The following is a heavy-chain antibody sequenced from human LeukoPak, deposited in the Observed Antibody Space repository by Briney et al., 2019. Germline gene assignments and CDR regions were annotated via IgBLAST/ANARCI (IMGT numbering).Heavy chain of an antibody. J-gene: IGHJ4*02. CDR2: ISSSSSYI. CDR3: ARGDSSSWYYFDY. CDR1: GFTFSSYA. V-gene: IGHV3-21*01. D-gene: IGHD6-13*01. Sequence: PGGSLRLSCAASGFTFSSYAMNWVRQAPGKGLEWVSSISSSSSYIYYADSVKGRFTISRDNAKNSLYLQMNSLRAEDTAVYYCARGDSSSWYYFDYWGQGTLVTVPS.